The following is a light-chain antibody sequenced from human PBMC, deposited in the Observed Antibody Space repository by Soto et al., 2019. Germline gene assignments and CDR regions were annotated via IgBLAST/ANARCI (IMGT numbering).Light chain of an antibody. Sequence: LLAQPPPMSWAPGQRVTISCPGSSSNIGAGYDVHWYQQLPGTAPKLLIYGNNNRPSGVPDRFSGSKSGTSASLAVTGLQAEDEADYYCQSYATGLSVLYVFGTGTKVTVL. CDR1: SSNIGAGYD. J-gene: IGLJ1*01. CDR2: GNN. V-gene: IGLV1-40*01. CDR3: QSYATGLSVLYV.